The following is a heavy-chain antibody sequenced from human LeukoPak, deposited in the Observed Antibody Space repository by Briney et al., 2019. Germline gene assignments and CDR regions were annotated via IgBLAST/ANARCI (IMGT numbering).Heavy chain of an antibody. J-gene: IGHJ4*02. CDR3: ARVNDCPGCHFDS. CDR1: GFTFSGHW. V-gene: IGHV3-74*01. CDR2: ISTDGSST. Sequence: RGSVRLSCAASGFTFSGHWMHWVRQAPGKGLVWVSRISTDGSSTVYADSVKGRFTISRDNAKNTLYLQMNSLRAEDTAVYYCARVNDCPGCHFDSWGQGTLVIVSS. D-gene: IGHD2-21*02.